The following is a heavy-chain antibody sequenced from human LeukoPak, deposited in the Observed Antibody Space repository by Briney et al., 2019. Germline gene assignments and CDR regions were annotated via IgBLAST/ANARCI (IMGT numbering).Heavy chain of an antibody. CDR1: GFTFSSYE. CDR2: ISSSSSYI. J-gene: IGHJ4*02. Sequence: GGSLRLSCAASGFTFSSYEMNWVRQAPGKGLEWVSSISSSSSYIYYADSVKGRFTISRDNSKNTLYLQMNSLRAEDTAVYYCAKGSKQQLPSYWGQGTLVTVSS. CDR3: AKGSKQQLPSY. V-gene: IGHV3-21*04. D-gene: IGHD6-13*01.